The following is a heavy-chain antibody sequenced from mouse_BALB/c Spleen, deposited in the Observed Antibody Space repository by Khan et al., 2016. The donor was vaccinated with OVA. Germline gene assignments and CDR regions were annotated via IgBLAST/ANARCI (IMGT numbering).Heavy chain of an antibody. V-gene: IGHV5-9*03. CDR2: ISSGGGDT. Sequence: EVELVESGGGLVKPGGSLKLSCGASGFTFSSYTMSWVRQTPEKRLEWVATISSGGGDTYYPDSVKGRFTISSDNAKNNLYLQMSSLRSEDTALYYCARSLIYYEYDGNAMDYWGQGTSVTVSS. CDR1: GFTFSSYT. J-gene: IGHJ4*01. D-gene: IGHD2-4*01. CDR3: ARSLIYYEYDGNAMDY.